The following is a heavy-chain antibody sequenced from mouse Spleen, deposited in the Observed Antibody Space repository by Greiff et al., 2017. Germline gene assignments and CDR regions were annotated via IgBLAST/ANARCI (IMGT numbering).Heavy chain of an antibody. D-gene: IGHD2-1*01. CDR3: ARYHYGNYGDFDV. Sequence: EVKVVESGGGLVQPGGSLSLSCAASGFTFTDYYMSWVRQPPGKALEWLGFIRNKANGYTTEYSASVKGRFTISRDNSQSILYLQMNALRAEDSATYYCARYHYGNYGDFDVWGAGTTVTVSS. V-gene: IGHV7-3*01. J-gene: IGHJ1*01. CDR1: GFTFTDYY. CDR2: IRNKANGYTT.